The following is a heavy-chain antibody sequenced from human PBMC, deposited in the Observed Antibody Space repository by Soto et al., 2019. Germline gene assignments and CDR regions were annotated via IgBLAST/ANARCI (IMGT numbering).Heavy chain of an antibody. D-gene: IGHD4-4*01. V-gene: IGHV1-18*01. Sequence: ASVKVSCKASGYTFTSYGISLVRQAPGQGLEWMGWISAYNGNTNYAQKLQGRVTMTTDTSTSTAYMELRSLRSDDTAVYYCALSTADYYYYGMDVWGQGTTVTVSS. J-gene: IGHJ6*02. CDR2: ISAYNGNT. CDR3: ALSTADYYYYGMDV. CDR1: GYTFTSYG.